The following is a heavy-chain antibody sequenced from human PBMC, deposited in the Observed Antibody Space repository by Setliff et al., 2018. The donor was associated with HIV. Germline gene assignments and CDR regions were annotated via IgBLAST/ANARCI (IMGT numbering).Heavy chain of an antibody. CDR2: FDPEDVET. CDR1: GYTLSELS. D-gene: IGHD3-10*01. V-gene: IGHV1-24*01. J-gene: IGHJ4*02. Sequence: ASVKVSCKVSGYTLSELSMHWVQQAPGKGLEWMGGFDPEDVETIYAEKFQGRVTMTEDTSTDTAYMELSSLTSEDTAVYFCARSYYGSGSYQGVLDYWGQGTLVTVSS. CDR3: ARSYYGSGSYQGVLDY.